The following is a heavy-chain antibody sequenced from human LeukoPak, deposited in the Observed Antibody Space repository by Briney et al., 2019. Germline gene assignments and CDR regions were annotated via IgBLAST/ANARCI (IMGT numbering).Heavy chain of an antibody. D-gene: IGHD3-3*01. Sequence: QPGGTLRLSCAASGFTFSSYGMSWVRQAPGKGLERLSAISSDDTAYYADSVKGRFIVSRDNSKNTLYLQLNSLRAEDTAIYHCAKEHDLWHEEGNWFDPWGQGTLVTVSS. J-gene: IGHJ5*02. CDR1: GFTFSSYG. CDR2: ISSDDTA. V-gene: IGHV3-23*01. CDR3: AKEHDLWHEEGNWFDP.